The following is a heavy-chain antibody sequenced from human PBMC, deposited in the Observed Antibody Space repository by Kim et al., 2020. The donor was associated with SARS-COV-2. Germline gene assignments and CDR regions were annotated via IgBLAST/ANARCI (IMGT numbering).Heavy chain of an antibody. Sequence: YYADTVKGRFTISREDATDSVYLQRNSLRDADTAVYYWARDMMSGTYSVDYWGQGTLVTVSS. D-gene: IGHD1-26*01. J-gene: IGHJ4*02. CDR3: ARDMMSGTYSVDY. V-gene: IGHV3-48*02.